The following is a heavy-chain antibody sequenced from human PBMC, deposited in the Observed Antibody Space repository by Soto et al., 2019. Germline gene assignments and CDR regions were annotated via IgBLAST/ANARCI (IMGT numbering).Heavy chain of an antibody. CDR1: GYTFTGYY. J-gene: IGHJ6*02. V-gene: IGHV1-2*04. D-gene: IGHD2-2*01. CDR3: ARGDIVVVPAAIKGEMDV. Sequence: ASVKVSCKASGYTFTGYYMHWVRQAPGQGLEWMGWINPNSGGTNYAQKFQGWVTMTRDTSISTAYMELSRLRSDDTAVYYCARGDIVVVPAAIKGEMDVWGQGTTVTVSS. CDR2: INPNSGGT.